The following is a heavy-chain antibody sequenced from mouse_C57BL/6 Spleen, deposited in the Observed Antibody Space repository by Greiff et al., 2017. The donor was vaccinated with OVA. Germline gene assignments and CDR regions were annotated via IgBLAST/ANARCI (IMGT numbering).Heavy chain of an antibody. CDR1: GYTFTSYW. CDR3: ARRGGYWYFEG. J-gene: IGHJ1*03. Sequence: QVQLQQPGAELVRPGTSVKLSCKASGYTFTSYWMHWVKQRPGQGLEWIGVIDPSDSYTNYNQKFKGKATLTVDTSSSTAYMQLSSLTSEDSAVYYCARRGGYWYFEGWGTGTTVTVSS. CDR2: IDPSDSYT. V-gene: IGHV1-59*01.